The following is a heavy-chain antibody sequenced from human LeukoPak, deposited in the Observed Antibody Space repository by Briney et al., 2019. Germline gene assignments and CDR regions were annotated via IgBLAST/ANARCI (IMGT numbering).Heavy chain of an antibody. CDR2: INHSGST. CDR1: SESFSGYY. CDR3: ARGGWLVHP. D-gene: IGHD6-19*01. V-gene: IGHV4-34*01. Sequence: SETLSLTCAIYSESFSGYYWSWIRQPPGKGLEWIGEINHSGSTNYNPSLKSRVTISVDTSKNQFSLKLSSVTAADTAVYYCARGGWLVHPWGKGTLVTVSS. J-gene: IGHJ5*02.